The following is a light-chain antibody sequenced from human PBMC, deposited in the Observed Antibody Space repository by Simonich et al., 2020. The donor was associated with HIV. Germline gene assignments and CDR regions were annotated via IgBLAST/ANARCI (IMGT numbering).Light chain of an antibody. CDR1: QSVGSN. CDR2: GAS. Sequence: EIVMTQSPATLSVSPGERATLSCRASQSVGSNLAWYPQKPGQAPRLLIYGASTRATDIPARFSASGSGTEFTLTISSMQSEDFAVYYCQQYNNWPRTFGQGTKVEIK. CDR3: QQYNNWPRT. V-gene: IGKV3-15*01. J-gene: IGKJ1*01.